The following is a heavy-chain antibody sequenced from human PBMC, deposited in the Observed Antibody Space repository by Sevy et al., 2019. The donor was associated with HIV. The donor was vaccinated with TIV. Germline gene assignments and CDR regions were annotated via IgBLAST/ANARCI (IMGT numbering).Heavy chain of an antibody. Sequence: GGSLRLSCAASGFTFSDYYMSWIRQAPGKGLEWVSYISSSGSTIYYADSVKGRFTIPRDNAKNSRYLQMNSLRAEDTAVYYCARDRPSWFGELLGGYSSGWYYYYGMEVWGQGTTVTVSS. J-gene: IGHJ6*02. CDR2: ISSSGSTI. CDR3: ARDRPSWFGELLGGYSSGWYYYYGMEV. D-gene: IGHD6-19*01. CDR1: GFTFSDYY. V-gene: IGHV3-11*01.